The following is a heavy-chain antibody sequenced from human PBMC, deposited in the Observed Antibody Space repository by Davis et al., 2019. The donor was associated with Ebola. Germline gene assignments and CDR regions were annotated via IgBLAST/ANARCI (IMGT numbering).Heavy chain of an antibody. V-gene: IGHV3-30*03. CDR3: ARYIPNQGGMDV. J-gene: IGHJ6*02. CDR2: ISYDGSNE. CDR1: GFTFSSYG. Sequence: GGSLRLSCAASGFTFSSYGIHWVRQAPGKGLEWVAVISYDGSNEYYADSVKGRFTISRDNAKDLLYMQMNSLRAEDTAVYYCARYIPNQGGMDVWGQGTTVTVSS. D-gene: IGHD2-21*01.